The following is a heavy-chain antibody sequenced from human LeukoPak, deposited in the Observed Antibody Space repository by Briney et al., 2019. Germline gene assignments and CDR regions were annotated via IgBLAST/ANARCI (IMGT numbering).Heavy chain of an antibody. Sequence: GGSLRLSCAASGFTFSSYAMSWVRQAPGKGLEWVSAISGSGGSTYYADSVKGWFTISRDNSKNTLYLQMNSLRAEDTAVYYCAKASAMIVVVSKHFDYWGQGTLVTVSS. J-gene: IGHJ4*02. CDR1: GFTFSSYA. D-gene: IGHD3-22*01. V-gene: IGHV3-23*01. CDR2: ISGSGGST. CDR3: AKASAMIVVVSKHFDY.